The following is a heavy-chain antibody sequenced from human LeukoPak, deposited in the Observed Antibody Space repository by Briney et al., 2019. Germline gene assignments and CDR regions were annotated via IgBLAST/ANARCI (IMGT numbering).Heavy chain of an antibody. CDR3: ARDPNSYGYGGFDP. Sequence: PSETLSLTCTVSGGSISSSSYYWGWIRQPPGKGLEWIGSIYYSGSTYYNPSLRSRVTISVDTSKNQFSLKLSSVTAADTAVYYCARDPNSYGYGGFDPWGQGTLVTVSS. D-gene: IGHD5-18*01. J-gene: IGHJ5*02. CDR2: IYYSGST. CDR1: GGSISSSSYY. V-gene: IGHV4-39*07.